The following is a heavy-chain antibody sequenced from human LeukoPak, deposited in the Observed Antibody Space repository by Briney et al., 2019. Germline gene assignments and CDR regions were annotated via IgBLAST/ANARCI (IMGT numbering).Heavy chain of an antibody. CDR1: GFTFSSYS. CDR3: ARDKSSSSWYWFDP. V-gene: IGHV3-21*01. Sequence: GRCLRLSCAASGFTFSSYSMNWVRQAPGKGLEWVSSISSSSSYIYYADSVNGRLTISRDNAKHSLYLQMNSLRAEDTAVYYCARDKSSSSWYWFDPCGQGTLVTVSP. CDR2: ISSSSSYI. D-gene: IGHD6-13*01. J-gene: IGHJ5*02.